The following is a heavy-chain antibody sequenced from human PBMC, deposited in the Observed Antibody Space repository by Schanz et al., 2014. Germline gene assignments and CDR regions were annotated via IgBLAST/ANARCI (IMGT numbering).Heavy chain of an antibody. D-gene: IGHD5-12*01. J-gene: IGHJ5*02. Sequence: QVQLVQSGAEVKKPGASVKVSCKASGYTFVSYSMHWVRQAPGQGLEWMGWISAYNGNTNYAQKLQGRVTMTTDTSTSTSYMERTSLRFDDTAVYYCARGALGTSPWGQGTLVTVSS. CDR1: GYTFVSYS. CDR3: ARGALGTSP. CDR2: ISAYNGNT. V-gene: IGHV1-18*04.